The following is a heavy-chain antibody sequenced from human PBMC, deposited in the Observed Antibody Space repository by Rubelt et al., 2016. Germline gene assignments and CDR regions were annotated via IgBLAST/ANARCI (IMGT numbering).Heavy chain of an antibody. CDR1: GFTFSSYW. D-gene: IGHD2-15*01. V-gene: IGHV3-7*04. J-gene: IGHJ5*02. Sequence: GSLRLSCAASGFTFSSYWMSWVRQAPGKGLEWVANIKQDGSEKYYVDSVKGRFTISRDNAKNSLYLQMNSLRAEDTAVYYCARGGYCSEGTCYNWFDPWGQGTLVTVSS. CDR3: ARGGYCSEGTCYNWFDP. CDR2: IKQDGSEK.